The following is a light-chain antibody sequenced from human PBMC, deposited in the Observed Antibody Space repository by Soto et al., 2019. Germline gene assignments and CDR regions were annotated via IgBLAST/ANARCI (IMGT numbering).Light chain of an antibody. CDR1: SSNIGSNT. J-gene: IGLJ1*01. CDR3: AAWDDSLNVFYV. V-gene: IGLV1-44*01. CDR2: SNN. Sequence: QSVLTQPPSASGTPGQRVTISCSGSSSNIGSNTVNWYQQLPGTAPKLLIYSNNQRPSGVPDRFSGSKSGTSASLANSGLQSEDEADYYCAAWDDSLNVFYVFGTGTKVTVL.